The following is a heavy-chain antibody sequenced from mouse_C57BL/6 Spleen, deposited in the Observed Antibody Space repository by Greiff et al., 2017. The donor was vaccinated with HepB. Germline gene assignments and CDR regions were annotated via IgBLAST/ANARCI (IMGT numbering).Heavy chain of an antibody. Sequence: VQLQQPGAELVRPGSSVKLSCKASGYTFTSYWMHWVKQRPIQGLEWIGNIDPSDSETHYNQKFKDKATLTVDKSSSTAYMQLSSLTSEDSAVYYCARLGDGYDVGAMDYWGQGTSVTVSS. CDR3: ARLGDGYDVGAMDY. D-gene: IGHD2-2*01. V-gene: IGHV1-52*01. J-gene: IGHJ4*01. CDR1: GYTFTSYW. CDR2: IDPSDSET.